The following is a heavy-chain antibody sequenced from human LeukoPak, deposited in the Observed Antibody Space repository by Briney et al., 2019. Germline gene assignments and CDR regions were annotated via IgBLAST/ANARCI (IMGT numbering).Heavy chain of an antibody. D-gene: IGHD1-1*01. CDR1: GFTFSSYA. J-gene: IGHJ2*01. V-gene: IGHV3-48*03. CDR2: ISSSGYTK. Sequence: QPGGSLRLSCAASGFTFSSYAMSWVRQAPGKGLEWVSYISSSGYTKYYADSLKGRFTISRDNAKKTLYLQINSLRAEDTAVYYCATTLRTRGTWYFDLWGRGTLVTVSS. CDR3: ATTLRTRGTWYFDL.